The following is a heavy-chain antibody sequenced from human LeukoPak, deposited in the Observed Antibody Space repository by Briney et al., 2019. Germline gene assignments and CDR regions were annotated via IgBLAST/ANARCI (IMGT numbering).Heavy chain of an antibody. Sequence: SETLSLTCTVSGGPISSSSYYWGWIRQPPGKGLEWIVSIYYSGSTDYNPSLKSRVTISVDTSKNQFSLNLSSVTAADTAVYYCARQLVRVVISDFDHWGQGTLVTVSS. D-gene: IGHD3-10*01. CDR1: GGPISSSSYY. CDR3: ARQLVRVVISDFDH. CDR2: IYYSGST. J-gene: IGHJ4*02. V-gene: IGHV4-39*01.